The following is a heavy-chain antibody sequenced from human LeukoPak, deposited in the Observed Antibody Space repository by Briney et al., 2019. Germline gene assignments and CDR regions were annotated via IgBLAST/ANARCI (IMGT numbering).Heavy chain of an antibody. V-gene: IGHV4-39*07. CDR2: IYYSGST. J-gene: IGHJ3*02. CDR1: GGSISSSSYY. D-gene: IGHD3-10*01. Sequence: SETLSLTCTVSGGSISSSSYYWGWIRQPPGKGLEWIGSIYYSGSTYYNPSLKSRVTISVDTSKNQFSLKLSSVTAADTAVYYCAREGSGSYYRGAFDIWGQGTMVTVSS. CDR3: AREGSGSYYRGAFDI.